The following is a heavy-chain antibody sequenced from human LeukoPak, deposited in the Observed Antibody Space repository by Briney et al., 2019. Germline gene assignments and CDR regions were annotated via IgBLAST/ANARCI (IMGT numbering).Heavy chain of an antibody. D-gene: IGHD6-19*01. J-gene: IGHJ4*02. CDR1: GYTFTSYY. CDR2: INPSGGST. CDR3: ASSNPLAVAGTIDY. Sequence: ASVKVSCKASGYTFTSYYMHWVRQAPGQGLEWMGIINPSGGSTSYAQEFQGRVTMTRGTSTSTVYMELSSLRSEDTAVYYCASSNPLAVAGTIDYWGQGTLVTVSS. V-gene: IGHV1-46*01.